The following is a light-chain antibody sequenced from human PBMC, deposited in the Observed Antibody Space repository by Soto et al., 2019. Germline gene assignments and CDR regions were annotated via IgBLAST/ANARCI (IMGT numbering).Light chain of an antibody. CDR2: AAS. J-gene: IGKJ1*01. CDR1: QSISSY. CDR3: QQSYSTSWT. V-gene: IGKV1-39*01. Sequence: DIQVTQSPSSLSASVGDRVTITCRASQSISSYLHWYQQKPGKAPKLLIYAASSLQSGFPSRFSGSGSETDFTLTISSLQPEDFATYYCQQSYSTSWTFGQGTKVEIK.